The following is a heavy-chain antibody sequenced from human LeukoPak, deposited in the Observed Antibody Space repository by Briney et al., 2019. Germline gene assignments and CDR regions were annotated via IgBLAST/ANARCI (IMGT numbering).Heavy chain of an antibody. CDR1: GGTFSSYA. CDR3: ATLRGGGSGSYYNWFDP. V-gene: IGHV1-69*13. J-gene: IGHJ5*02. D-gene: IGHD3-10*01. CDR2: IIPIFGTA. Sequence: SVKVSCKASGGTFSSYAISWVRQAPGQGLEWMGGIIPIFGTANYAQKFQGRVTITADESTSTAYMELSSLRSEDTAVYYCATLRGGGSGSYYNWFDPWGQGTLVTVSS.